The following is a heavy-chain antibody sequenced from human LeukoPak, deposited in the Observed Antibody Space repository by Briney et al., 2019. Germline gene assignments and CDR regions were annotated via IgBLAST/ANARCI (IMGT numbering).Heavy chain of an antibody. Sequence: SETLSLTCTVSGGSISSSSYYWGWIRQPPGKGLEWIGSIYYSGSTYYNPSLKSRVTISVDTSKNQFSLKLSSVTAADTAVYYCARGPEMANPKLPYWYFDLWGRGTLVTVSS. CDR3: ARGPEMANPKLPYWYFDL. CDR1: GGSISSSSYY. D-gene: IGHD5-24*01. V-gene: IGHV4-39*07. J-gene: IGHJ2*01. CDR2: IYYSGST.